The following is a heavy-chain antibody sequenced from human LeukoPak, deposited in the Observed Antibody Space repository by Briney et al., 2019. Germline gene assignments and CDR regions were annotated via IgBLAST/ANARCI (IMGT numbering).Heavy chain of an antibody. J-gene: IGHJ4*02. V-gene: IGHV3-53*01. CDR3: ARRRMATFDY. CDR2: IYSGGST. D-gene: IGHD5-24*01. Sequence: GGSLRLSCAASGFTVSSNYMSWVRQAPGKGLEWVSVIYSGGSTYYADSVKGRLTISRDNSKNTLYLQMNSLRAEDTAVYYCARRRMATFDYWGQGTLVTVSS. CDR1: GFTVSSNY.